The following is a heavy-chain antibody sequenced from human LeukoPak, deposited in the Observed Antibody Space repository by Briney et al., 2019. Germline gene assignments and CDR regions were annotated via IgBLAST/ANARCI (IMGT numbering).Heavy chain of an antibody. V-gene: IGHV3-33*01. CDR3: ARDGYTYYDYVWGSYRKIYYFDY. CDR2: IWYDGSNK. J-gene: IGHJ4*02. Sequence: GGSLRFSCAASGFTFSSYGMHWVRQAPGKGLEWVAVIWYDGSNKYYADSVKGRFTISRDNSKNTLYLQMNSLRAEDTAVYYCARDGYTYYDYVWGSYRKIYYFDYWGQGTLVTVSS. CDR1: GFTFSSYG. D-gene: IGHD3-16*02.